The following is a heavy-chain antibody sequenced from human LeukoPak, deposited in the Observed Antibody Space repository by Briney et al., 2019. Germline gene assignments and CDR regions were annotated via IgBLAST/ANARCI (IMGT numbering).Heavy chain of an antibody. D-gene: IGHD1-26*01. CDR1: GFTFSAYS. J-gene: IGHJ5*02. Sequence: PGGSLRLSCAASGFTFSAYSINWVRQAPGRGLEWVSSISSSGTYIYYADSVKGRFTISRDNAKNSLSLQMNSLRAEDTAVYYCARDFRYSGRYHHWFDPWGQGTLVTVSS. V-gene: IGHV3-21*01. CDR3: ARDFRYSGRYHHWFDP. CDR2: ISSSGTYI.